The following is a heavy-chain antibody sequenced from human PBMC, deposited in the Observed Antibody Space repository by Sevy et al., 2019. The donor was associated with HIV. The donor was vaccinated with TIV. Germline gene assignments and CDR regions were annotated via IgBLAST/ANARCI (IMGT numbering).Heavy chain of an antibody. CDR1: GFTFSSYA. V-gene: IGHV3-30-3*01. Sequence: GGSLRLSCAASGFTFSSYAMHWVRQAPGKGLEWVAVISYDGSNKYYADSVKGRFTISRDNSKNTLYLQMNSLRAEDTAVYYCARAPRYYYDRSGDSDYWGQGTLVTVSS. CDR2: ISYDGSNK. CDR3: ARAPRYYYDRSGDSDY. D-gene: IGHD3-22*01. J-gene: IGHJ4*02.